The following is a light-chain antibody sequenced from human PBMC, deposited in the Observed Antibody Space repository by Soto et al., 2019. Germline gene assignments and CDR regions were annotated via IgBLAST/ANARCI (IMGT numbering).Light chain of an antibody. CDR2: GAS. CDR1: QSVNSNY. J-gene: IGKJ2*01. Sequence: EIVLTQSPGTLSLSPGERATLSCRASQSVNSNYFAWYQQKPGQAPRLLIYGASSRATDIPDRFSGSGSGTEFTLTISRLEPEDFAVYYCQQYGSSPYTFGQGTQLQIK. CDR3: QQYGSSPYT. V-gene: IGKV3-20*01.